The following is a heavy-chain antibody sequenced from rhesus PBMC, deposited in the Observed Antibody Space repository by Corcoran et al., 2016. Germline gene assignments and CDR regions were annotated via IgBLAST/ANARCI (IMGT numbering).Heavy chain of an antibody. CDR1: GGSISSNY. J-gene: IGHJ4*01. V-gene: IGHV4-173*01. D-gene: IGHD6-25*01. CDR2: ISGSGGNT. Sequence: QLQLQESGPGLVKPSETLSLTCAVSGGSISSNYWTWIRQPPGNGLDWIGRISGSGGNTDYNPSLKSGGTISTGTAKNQFLLKLNSVTAADTAVDYCGGGGAWDSGTWKLDRGQGVLVTVSS. CDR3: GGGGAWDSGTWKLD.